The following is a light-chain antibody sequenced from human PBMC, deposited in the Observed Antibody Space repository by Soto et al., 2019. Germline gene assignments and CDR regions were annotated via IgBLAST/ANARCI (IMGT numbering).Light chain of an antibody. CDR1: SSDVGKYNL. CDR2: EGS. Sequence: QSVLTQPASVSGSPGQSITVSCTGTSSDVGKYNLVSWYQQHPGKAPKLMIYEGSKRPSGISDRFSGSKSGNTASLTISGLQAEDEADYYCCSYAGSLTLLFGGGTKVTVL. J-gene: IGLJ2*01. CDR3: CSYAGSLTLL. V-gene: IGLV2-23*01.